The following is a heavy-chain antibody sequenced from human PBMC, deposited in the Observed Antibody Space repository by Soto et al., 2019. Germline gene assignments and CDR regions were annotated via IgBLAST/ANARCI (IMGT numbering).Heavy chain of an antibody. CDR3: ARDGMTTVTTEWNDAFDI. D-gene: IGHD4-17*01. Sequence: ASVKVSCKASGYTFTSYYMHWVRQAPGQGLEWMGIINPSGGSTSYAQKFQGRVTMTRDTSTSTVYMELGSLRSEDTAVYYCARDGMTTVTTEWNDAFDIWGQGTMVTVSS. CDR2: INPSGGST. J-gene: IGHJ3*02. CDR1: GYTFTSYY. V-gene: IGHV1-46*01.